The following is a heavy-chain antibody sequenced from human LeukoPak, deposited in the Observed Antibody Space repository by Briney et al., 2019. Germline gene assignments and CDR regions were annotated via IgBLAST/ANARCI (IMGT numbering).Heavy chain of an antibody. CDR3: ARDPKSAVGYYYYGMGV. D-gene: IGHD6-19*01. CDR1: GGSVSSGGYY. J-gene: IGHJ6*02. CDR2: VSYSGST. V-gene: IGHV4-61*08. Sequence: SETLSLTCNVSGGSVSSGGYYWNRIRQPPGKGLEWIGHVSYSGSTNYNPSLKSRVTISLDTSKNQFSLKLSSMTAADTAVYFCARDPKSAVGYYYYGMGVWGQGTTVTVSS.